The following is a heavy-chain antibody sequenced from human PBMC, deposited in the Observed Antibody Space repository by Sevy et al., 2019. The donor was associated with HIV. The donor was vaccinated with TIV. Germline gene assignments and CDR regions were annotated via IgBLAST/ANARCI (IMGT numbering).Heavy chain of an antibody. CDR2: INPNSGGT. CDR3: VRWEYNWNDDGWFDP. Sequence: ASVQVSCKASGYTFTGYYMHWVRQAPGQGLEWMGRINPNSGGTNYAQKFQGRVTMTRDTSISTAYMELRRLRSDDTAVYYCVRWEYNWNDDGWFDPWGQGALVTVSS. CDR1: GYTFTGYY. D-gene: IGHD1-1*01. V-gene: IGHV1-2*06. J-gene: IGHJ5*02.